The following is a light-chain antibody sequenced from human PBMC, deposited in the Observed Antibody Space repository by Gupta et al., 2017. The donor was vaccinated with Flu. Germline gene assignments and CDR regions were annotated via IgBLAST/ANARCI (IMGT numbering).Light chain of an antibody. CDR1: QSLVYSDGNTV. J-gene: IGKJ1*01. Sequence: ISCRSSQSLVYSDGNTVLHWFQQRPGQSPRRLIYLVSHRDSGVPDRFSGSGSGTDFTQKISRVEAEDVGVYFCMQGAHWPWAFGQGTKVEIK. V-gene: IGKV2-30*01. CDR2: LVS. CDR3: MQGAHWPWA.